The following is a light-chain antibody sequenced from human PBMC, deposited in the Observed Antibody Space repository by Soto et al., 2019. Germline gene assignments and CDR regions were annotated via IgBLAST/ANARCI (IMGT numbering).Light chain of an antibody. Sequence: QSALPHPASVSGSPGHSVSISCTGTSSDVGAYNYVSWYQQHPGKAPKLLLSEVSNRPSGVSDRFSGSKSGNTASLTISGLQAEDEADYYCSSLTTSFNYVFGTGTKVTVL. CDR1: SSDVGAYNY. CDR2: EVS. CDR3: SSLTTSFNYV. J-gene: IGLJ1*01. V-gene: IGLV2-14*01.